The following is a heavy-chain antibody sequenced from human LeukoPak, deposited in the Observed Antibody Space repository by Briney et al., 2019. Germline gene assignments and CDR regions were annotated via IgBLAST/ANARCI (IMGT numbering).Heavy chain of an antibody. Sequence: GGSLRLSCAVSGFTFSDYSMNWVRQAPGKGLEWVSYIRSSGGVTFYADSVKGRFTISRDNAETSLYLQMNSLRDEDTAVYYCARDGVSLGPDFDYWGQGTLVTVSS. CDR1: GFTFSDYS. CDR2: IRSSGGVT. V-gene: IGHV3-48*02. J-gene: IGHJ4*02. D-gene: IGHD3-16*01. CDR3: ARDGVSLGPDFDY.